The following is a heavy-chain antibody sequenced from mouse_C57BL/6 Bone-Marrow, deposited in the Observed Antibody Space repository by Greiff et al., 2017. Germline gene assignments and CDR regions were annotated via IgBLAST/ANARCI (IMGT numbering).Heavy chain of an antibody. CDR2: IRSKSNNYAT. Sequence: EVQLMESGGGLVQPKGSLKLSCAASGFSFNTYAMNWVRQAPGKGLEWVARIRSKSNNYATYYADSVKDRFTISRDDSESMLYLQMNNLKSEDAAMYYCERGDSSDSDWFAYWGQGTLVTVSA. V-gene: IGHV10-1*01. D-gene: IGHD3-2*02. CDR3: ERGDSSDSDWFAY. J-gene: IGHJ3*01. CDR1: GFSFNTYA.